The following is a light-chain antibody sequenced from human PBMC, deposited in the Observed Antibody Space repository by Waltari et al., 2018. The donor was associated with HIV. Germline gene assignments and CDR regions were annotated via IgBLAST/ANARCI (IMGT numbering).Light chain of an antibody. CDR1: QSVLYSSNNKNY. CDR2: WAS. J-gene: IGKJ2*01. V-gene: IGKV4-1*01. Sequence: DIVMTQSPDSLTVFLGDRATINCKSSQSVLYSSNNKNYLAWYQQKAGQPPKLLIYWASTRESGVPDRFSASGSGTDFSLTISSLQAEDVAVYYCQQYYSTPYTFGQGTKLEIK. CDR3: QQYYSTPYT.